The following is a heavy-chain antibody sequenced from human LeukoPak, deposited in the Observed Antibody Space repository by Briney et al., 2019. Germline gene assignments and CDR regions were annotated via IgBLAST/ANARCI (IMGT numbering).Heavy chain of an antibody. V-gene: IGHV3-30*02. CDR3: SKDRRYSGYNWFDP. D-gene: IGHD1-1*01. Sequence: GGSLRLSCAASGFTFSSYGMHWVRQAPGKGLEWVAFIRYDGSNKYYADSVKGRFTISRDNSKNTLYLQMNSLRAEDTAVYYCSKDRRYSGYNWFDPWGQGTLVTVSS. J-gene: IGHJ5*02. CDR1: GFTFSSYG. CDR2: IRYDGSNK.